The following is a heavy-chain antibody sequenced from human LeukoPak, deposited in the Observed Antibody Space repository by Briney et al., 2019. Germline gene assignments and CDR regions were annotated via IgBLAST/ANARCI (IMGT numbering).Heavy chain of an antibody. D-gene: IGHD3-22*01. Sequence: PGGSLRLSCAPFDFAFSSFSMNWVRHAPGKGLEWVSFISSSSDYIYYAHTVKGRFTISRDNAKKTLYMQMNSLRAEDTAVYYCARDPKYYYGSGVYPVDYWGQGTLVSVSS. CDR1: DFAFSSFS. CDR3: ARDPKYYYGSGVYPVDY. V-gene: IGHV3-21*01. CDR2: ISSSSDYI. J-gene: IGHJ4*02.